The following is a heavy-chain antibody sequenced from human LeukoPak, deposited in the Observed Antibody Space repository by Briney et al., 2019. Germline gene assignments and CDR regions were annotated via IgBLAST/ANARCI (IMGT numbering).Heavy chain of an antibody. J-gene: IGHJ4*02. CDR2: ISGAGGST. CDR3: AKETRQGYDFWSGYDY. V-gene: IGHV3-23*01. CDR1: GFTFSSYA. D-gene: IGHD3-3*01. Sequence: GGSLRLSCAASGFTFSSYAMSWVRQAPGKGLEWVSTISGAGGSTYYADSVKGRFTISRDNSKNTLYLQMSSLRAEDTAVYYCAKETRQGYDFWSGYDYWGQGTLVTVSS.